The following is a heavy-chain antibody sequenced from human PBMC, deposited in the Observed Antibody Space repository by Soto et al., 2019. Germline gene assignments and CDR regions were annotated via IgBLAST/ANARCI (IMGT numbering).Heavy chain of an antibody. D-gene: IGHD6-13*01. CDR3: AKRLWYSSSWYPYYYYGMDV. CDR1: GFTFSSYA. J-gene: IGHJ6*02. Sequence: GGSLRLSCAASGFTFSSYAMSWVRQAPGKGLEWVSAISGSGGSTYYADSVKGRFTISRDNSKNTLYLQMNSLRAEDTAVYYCAKRLWYSSSWYPYYYYGMDVWGQGTTVTVSS. V-gene: IGHV3-23*01. CDR2: ISGSGGST.